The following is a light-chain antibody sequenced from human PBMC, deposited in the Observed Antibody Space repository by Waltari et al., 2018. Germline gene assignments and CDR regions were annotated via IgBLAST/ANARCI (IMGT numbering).Light chain of an antibody. CDR3: SSYTSTDVV. V-gene: IGLV2-14*01. Sequence: QSALTQPAPVSGSPGQSITISYTGTSSDVGGYNYVSWYQQHPGKAPKLMIYDVSNRPSGVSNRFSGSKSGNTASLTISGLQAEDEADYYCSSYTSTDVVFGGGTKLTVL. J-gene: IGLJ2*01. CDR1: SSDVGGYNY. CDR2: DVS.